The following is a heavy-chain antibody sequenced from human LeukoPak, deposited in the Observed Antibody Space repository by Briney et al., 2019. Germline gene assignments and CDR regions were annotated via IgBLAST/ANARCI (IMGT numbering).Heavy chain of an antibody. Sequence: ASETLSLTCTVSGGSISSYYWSWIRQPPGKGLEWIGTIYYSGSTYYNPSLKSRVTISLDTSKNQFSLKLSSVTAADTAVYYCARGARGDWFDPWGQGTLVTVSS. V-gene: IGHV4-59*01. CDR3: ARGARGDWFDP. J-gene: IGHJ5*02. CDR1: GGSISSYY. D-gene: IGHD5-12*01. CDR2: IYYSGST.